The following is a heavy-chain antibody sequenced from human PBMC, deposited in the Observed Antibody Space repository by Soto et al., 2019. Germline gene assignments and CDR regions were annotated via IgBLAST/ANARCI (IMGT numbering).Heavy chain of an antibody. CDR2: IYWDDDK. CDR1: GFSLTTSGVG. D-gene: IGHD1-26*01. CDR3: AHRRLGSHSGAMDV. V-gene: IGHV2-5*02. Sequence: QITLKESGPTLVKPTQTLTLTCTFSGFSLTTSGVGVGWIRQPPGKALEWLAFIYWDDDKRYSPSLKTRLTIXKXTXXSQVVLTMTNMDPVDTATYYCAHRRLGSHSGAMDVWGQGTTVTVSS. J-gene: IGHJ6*02.